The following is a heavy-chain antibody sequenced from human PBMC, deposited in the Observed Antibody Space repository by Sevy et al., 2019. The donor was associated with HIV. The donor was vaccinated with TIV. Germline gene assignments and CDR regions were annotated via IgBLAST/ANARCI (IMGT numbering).Heavy chain of an antibody. CDR3: ARGNSGSYGWFDP. D-gene: IGHD1-26*01. CDR1: GGSISNYY. J-gene: IGHJ5*02. V-gene: IGHV4-59*01. CDR2: IYYSGGT. Sequence: SETQSLTCTVSGGSISNYYWNWIRQPPGKGLEWIGYIYYSGGTNYNPSLRSRVTMSADTSKNQFSLKLSFVTAADTAMYYCARGNSGSYGWFDPWGQGTLVTVSS.